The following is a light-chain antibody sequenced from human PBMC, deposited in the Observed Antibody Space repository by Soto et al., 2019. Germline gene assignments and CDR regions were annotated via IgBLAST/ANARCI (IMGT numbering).Light chain of an antibody. CDR2: KAS. Sequence: DIQMTQSSPTLSASVGDRVTITCRASQSISSWLAWYQQKPGEAPKIPIYKASTLESGVPSRFSGSGSGTEFTLTISSLQPDDFATYYCQQYDYYPYTFGQGTKVDIK. V-gene: IGKV1-5*03. CDR1: QSISSW. CDR3: QQYDYYPYT. J-gene: IGKJ2*01.